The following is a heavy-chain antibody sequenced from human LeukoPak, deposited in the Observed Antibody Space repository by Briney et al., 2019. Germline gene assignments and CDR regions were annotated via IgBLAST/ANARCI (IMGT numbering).Heavy chain of an antibody. CDR3: AMTAMVIEAFDI. CDR2: ISYDGNNK. D-gene: IGHD5-18*01. CDR1: GFTFSSYP. V-gene: IGHV3-30*04. Sequence: GGSLRLSCAASGFTFSSYPMYWVRQAPGKGLECVAVISYDGNNKYYADSVKGRFTISRDNSKNTLYLQMNSLRAEDTAVYYCAMTAMVIEAFDIWGQGTMVTVSS. J-gene: IGHJ3*02.